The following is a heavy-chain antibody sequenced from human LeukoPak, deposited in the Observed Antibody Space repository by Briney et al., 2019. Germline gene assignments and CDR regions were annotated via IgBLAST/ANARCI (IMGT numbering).Heavy chain of an antibody. Sequence: GASVKVSCKASGYTFTGYYIHWVRQAPGQGLEWMGWIKPSSGGTNYAQKFQGRVTMTRDTSISTAYKELSRLRSDDTAVYYCARVMRTAAAGKLFDPWGQGTLVTVSS. CDR3: ARVMRTAAAGKLFDP. V-gene: IGHV1-2*02. CDR2: IKPSSGGT. CDR1: GYTFTGYY. J-gene: IGHJ5*02. D-gene: IGHD6-13*01.